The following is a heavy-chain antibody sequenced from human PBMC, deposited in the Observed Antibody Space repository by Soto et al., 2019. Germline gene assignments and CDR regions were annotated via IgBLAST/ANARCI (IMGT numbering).Heavy chain of an antibody. V-gene: IGHV1-2*02. Sequence: ASVKVSCKASGYTFTGYYMHWVLQAPGQGLEWMGWINPNSGGTNYAQKLQGRVTMTTDTSTSTAYMELRSLRSDDTAVYYCARAKDSSSSPVYWGQGTLVTVSS. D-gene: IGHD6-6*01. J-gene: IGHJ4*02. CDR1: GYTFTGYY. CDR2: INPNSGGT. CDR3: ARAKDSSSSPVY.